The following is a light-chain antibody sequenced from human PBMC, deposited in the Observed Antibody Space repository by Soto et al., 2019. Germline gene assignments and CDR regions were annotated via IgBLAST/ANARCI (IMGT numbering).Light chain of an antibody. V-gene: IGLV2-14*02. J-gene: IGLJ1*01. CDR1: SSNVGTYHL. Sequence: QSALTQPASVSESPGQSITISCTGSSSNVGTYHLVSWYQQHPGKAPKLMIYEDTKRPSGVSNRFSGSKSGNTASLTISGLQAEDEADYYCVSYATSTTLYVFGSGTKVTVL. CDR3: VSYATSTTLYV. CDR2: EDT.